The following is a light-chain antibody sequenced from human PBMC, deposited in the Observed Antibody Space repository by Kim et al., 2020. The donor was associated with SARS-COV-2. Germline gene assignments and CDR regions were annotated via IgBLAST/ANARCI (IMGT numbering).Light chain of an antibody. CDR3: QQRSNWLT. CDR1: QSVSSY. J-gene: IGKJ4*01. CDR2: DAS. V-gene: IGKV3-11*01. Sequence: IVLTQSPATLSLSPGERATLSCRASQSVSSYLAWYQQKPGQAPRLLIYDASNRATGIPARFSGSGSGTDFTLTIGSLEPEDFAVYYWQQRSNWLTFGGGTKV.